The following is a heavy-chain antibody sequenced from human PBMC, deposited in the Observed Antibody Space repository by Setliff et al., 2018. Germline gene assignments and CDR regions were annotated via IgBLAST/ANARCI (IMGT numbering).Heavy chain of an antibody. D-gene: IGHD3-3*01. Sequence: SETLSLTCTVSGASISSGSYYWSWIRQPAGKGLEWIGHIHSSGSANYNSSLESRLTMSLDPSKKQFSLKLRSVTAADTAVYYCARVSGFQYMDVWGKGTTVTVSS. J-gene: IGHJ6*03. CDR3: ARVSGFQYMDV. CDR2: IHSSGSA. V-gene: IGHV4-61*09. CDR1: GASISSGSYY.